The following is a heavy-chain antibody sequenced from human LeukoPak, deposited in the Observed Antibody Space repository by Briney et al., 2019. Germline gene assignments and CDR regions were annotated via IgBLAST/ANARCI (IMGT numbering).Heavy chain of an antibody. V-gene: IGHV4-59*01. CDR1: GGSISSYY. Sequence: SETLSLTCTVSGGSISSYYWSWIRQPPGKGLEWIGYIYYSGSTNYNPPLKSRVTISVDTSKNQFSLKLSSVTAADTAVYYCARESRFGFWSGYPNEYYYMDVWGKGTTVTVSS. CDR3: ARESRFGFWSGYPNEYYYMDV. J-gene: IGHJ6*03. CDR2: IYYSGST. D-gene: IGHD3-3*01.